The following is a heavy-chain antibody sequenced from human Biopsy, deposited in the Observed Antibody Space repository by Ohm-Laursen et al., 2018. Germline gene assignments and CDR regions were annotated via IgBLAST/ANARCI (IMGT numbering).Heavy chain of an antibody. V-gene: IGHV4-59*02. CDR1: GDSVTKYY. CDR3: ARDSGILNYGNFKYYHYYGMDV. CDR2: IYYSVMT. J-gene: IGHJ6*02. Sequence: TLSLTCTVSGDSVTKYYWSWIRQPPGKGLEWIGHIYYSVMTNYTPSLQSRVSISVDTSRNRVSLTLSSVTAADTAVYYCARDSGILNYGNFKYYHYYGMDVWGQGTKVTVSS. D-gene: IGHD4-11*01.